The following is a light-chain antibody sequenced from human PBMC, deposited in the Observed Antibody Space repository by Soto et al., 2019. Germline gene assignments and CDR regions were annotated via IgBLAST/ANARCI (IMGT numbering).Light chain of an antibody. V-gene: IGKV1-16*01. Sequence: DIQMTQSPSSLSASVGDRVTITCRASQDINNYLAWFQQKPGKAPKSLIYAASTLYGGVPSRFSGSGSGTDFALTITSLQPDDFATYYCQHYNSYSEAFGQGTKVDIK. J-gene: IGKJ1*01. CDR2: AAS. CDR3: QHYNSYSEA. CDR1: QDINNY.